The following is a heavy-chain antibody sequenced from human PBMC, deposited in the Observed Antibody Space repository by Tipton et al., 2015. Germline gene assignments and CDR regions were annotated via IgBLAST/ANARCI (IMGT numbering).Heavy chain of an antibody. CDR2: ISGSGSST. CDR3: AKDSGAVGGYFYYYGMDA. D-gene: IGHD6-19*01. Sequence: SLRLSCAVSGFTFRDYTMNWVRQAPGKGLEWVSTISGSGSSTYYADSVKGRFTISRDNSKNTLYLQMISLRAEDTAVYYCAKDSGAVGGYFYYYGMDAWGQGSTVTVSS. V-gene: IGHV3-23*01. CDR1: GFTFRDYT. J-gene: IGHJ6*02.